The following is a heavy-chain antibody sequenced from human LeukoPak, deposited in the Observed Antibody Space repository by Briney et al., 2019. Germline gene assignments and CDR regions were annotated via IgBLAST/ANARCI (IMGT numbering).Heavy chain of an antibody. CDR2: IYYSGST. Sequence: SETLSLTCTVSGGSISSYYWSWIRQPPGKGLEWLGYIYYSGSTNYNPSLKSRVTISVDTSKNQFSLKLSSVTAADTAVYYCARTSKVNKAVYFDCWGQGTLVTVSS. J-gene: IGHJ4*02. D-gene: IGHD2/OR15-2a*01. CDR1: GGSISSYY. CDR3: ARTSKVNKAVYFDC. V-gene: IGHV4-59*08.